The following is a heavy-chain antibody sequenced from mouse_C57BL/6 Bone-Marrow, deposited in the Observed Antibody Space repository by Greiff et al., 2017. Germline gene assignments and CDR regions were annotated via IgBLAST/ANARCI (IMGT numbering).Heavy chain of an antibody. V-gene: IGHV1-15*01. CDR2: IDPETGGT. J-gene: IGHJ3*01. Sequence: QVQLQQSGAELVRPGASVTLSCKASGYTFTDYEMHWVKQTPVHGLEWIGAIDPETGGTAYTQKFKGKAILTADKSSSTAYMELRSLTSEDSAVYYCTRYEDYGSSYWFAYWGQGTLVTVSA. CDR3: TRYEDYGSSYWFAY. CDR1: GYTFTDYE. D-gene: IGHD1-1*01.